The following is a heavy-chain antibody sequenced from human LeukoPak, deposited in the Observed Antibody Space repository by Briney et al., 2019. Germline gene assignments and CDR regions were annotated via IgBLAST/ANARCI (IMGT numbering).Heavy chain of an antibody. CDR3: AKDLNGGLDY. V-gene: IGHV3-48*03. Sequence: QAGGSLRLSCAASGFTFSSYEMNWVRQAPGKGLEWVSYISSSGSTIYYADSVKGRFTISRDNSKNTLYLQMNSLRAEYTAVYYCAKDLNGGLDYWGQGTLVTVSS. D-gene: IGHD4-23*01. CDR2: ISSSGSTI. CDR1: GFTFSSYE. J-gene: IGHJ4*02.